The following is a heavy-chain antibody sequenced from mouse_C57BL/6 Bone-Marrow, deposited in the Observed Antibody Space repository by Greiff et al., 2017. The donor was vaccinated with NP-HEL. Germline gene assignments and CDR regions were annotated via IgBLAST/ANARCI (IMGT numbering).Heavy chain of an antibody. CDR3: AREDYGTSTRRYFDV. J-gene: IGHJ1*03. CDR1: GYSITSGYY. D-gene: IGHD1-1*01. CDR2: ISYDGSN. V-gene: IGHV3-6*01. Sequence: EVQLQQSGPGLVKPSQSLSLTCSVTGYSITSGYYWNWIRQFPGNKLEWMGYISYDGSNNYNPSLKNRISITRDTSKNQFFLKLNSVTTEDTATYYCAREDYGTSTRRYFDVWGTGTTVTVSS.